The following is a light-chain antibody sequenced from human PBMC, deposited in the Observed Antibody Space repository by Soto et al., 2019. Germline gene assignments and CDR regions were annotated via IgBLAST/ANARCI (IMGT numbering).Light chain of an antibody. V-gene: IGKV3D-20*02. CDR1: QTVSITY. Sequence: VLTQSPGTLSLSPGESATLSCRASQTVSITYLTWYQQKPGQAPRLLIFGASKRATGIPDRFSGSGSGRDFTLTISSLEPEDFAVYYCQQRSNWQVTFGQGTRLEIK. CDR2: GAS. CDR3: QQRSNWQVT. J-gene: IGKJ5*01.